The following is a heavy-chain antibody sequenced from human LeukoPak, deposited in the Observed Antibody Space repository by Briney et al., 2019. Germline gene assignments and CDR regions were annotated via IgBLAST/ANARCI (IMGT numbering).Heavy chain of an antibody. CDR2: ISSSSSYI. CDR1: GFTFSSYS. Sequence: PGGSLRLSCAASGFTFSSYSMNWVRQAPGKGLEWVSSISSSSSYIYYADSVKGRFTISRDNAKNSLYLQMNSLRAEDTAVHYCARDCSSGYYDFWSGYWAFDIWGQGTMVTVSS. J-gene: IGHJ3*02. D-gene: IGHD3-3*01. V-gene: IGHV3-21*01. CDR3: ARDCSSGYYDFWSGYWAFDI.